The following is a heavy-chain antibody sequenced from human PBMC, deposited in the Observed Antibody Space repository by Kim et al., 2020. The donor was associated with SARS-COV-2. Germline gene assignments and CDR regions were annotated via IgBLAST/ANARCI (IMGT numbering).Heavy chain of an antibody. Sequence: ASVTVSCKASGYTFTSYAMHWVRQAPGQRLEWMGWINAGNGNTKYSQKFQGRVTITRDTSASTAYMELSSLRSEDTAVYYCARGANPLVVPAAMVGDYWGQGTLVTVSS. J-gene: IGHJ4*02. D-gene: IGHD2-2*01. V-gene: IGHV1-3*01. CDR3: ARGANPLVVPAAMVGDY. CDR2: INAGNGNT. CDR1: GYTFTSYA.